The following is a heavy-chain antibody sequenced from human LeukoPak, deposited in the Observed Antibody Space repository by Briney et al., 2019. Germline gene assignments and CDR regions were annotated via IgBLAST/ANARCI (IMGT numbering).Heavy chain of an antibody. J-gene: IGHJ6*03. V-gene: IGHV4-59*08. Sequence: SETLSLTCSVSGGSMYDYYWSWIRKPPGKGLEWIGYIHSTGSTNYSPSLKGRATISVDTSTTRFSLKLTSVTAADTAVYYCARLGGTVLPAPTYYYYIDVWGKGTTVIVSS. CDR1: GGSMYDYY. D-gene: IGHD1-1*01. CDR3: ARLGGTVLPAPTYYYYIDV. CDR2: IHSTGST.